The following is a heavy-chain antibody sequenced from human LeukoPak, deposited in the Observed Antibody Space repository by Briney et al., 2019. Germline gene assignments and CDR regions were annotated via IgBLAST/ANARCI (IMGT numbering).Heavy chain of an antibody. V-gene: IGHV1-2*02. CDR3: ARDVGRGVTVLDAFDI. CDR1: GYTFTGYY. D-gene: IGHD2-21*02. Sequence: GASVKVSCKASGYTFTGYYMHWVRQAPGQGLEWMGWINPNSGGTNYAQKFQGRVTMTRDTSISTAYMELSRLRSDDTAVYYCARDVGRGVTVLDAFDIWGQGTMVTVSS. J-gene: IGHJ3*02. CDR2: INPNSGGT.